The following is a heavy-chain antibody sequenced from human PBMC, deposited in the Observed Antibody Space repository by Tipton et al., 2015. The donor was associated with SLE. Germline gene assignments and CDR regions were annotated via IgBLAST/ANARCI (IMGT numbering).Heavy chain of an antibody. V-gene: IGHV4-4*07. CDR2: IYTSGST. CDR3: ARGKRHYDVLTGYYSKPHYFDF. J-gene: IGHJ4*02. CDR1: GVSISNYY. Sequence: TLSLTCYVTGVSISNYYWSWIRQPAGKGLEWIGRIYTSGSTNYNPSLKSRVTISVDTSKNLFSLNLSSVTAADTAVYYCARGKRHYDVLTGYYSKPHYFDFWGQGTVVAVSP. D-gene: IGHD3-9*01.